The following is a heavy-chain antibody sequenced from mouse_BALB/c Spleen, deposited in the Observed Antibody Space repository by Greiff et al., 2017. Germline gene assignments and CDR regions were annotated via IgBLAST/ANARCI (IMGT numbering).Heavy chain of an antibody. J-gene: IGHJ2*01. Sequence: QVQLQQSGPELVKPGASVKISCKASGYAFSSSWMNWVKQRPGQGLEWIGRIYPGDGDTNYNGKFKGKATLTADKSSSTAYMQLSSLTSVDSAVYFCARWMGDYWGQGTTLTVSS. CDR3: ARWMGDY. V-gene: IGHV1-82*01. CDR2: IYPGDGDT. CDR1: GYAFSSSW. D-gene: IGHD2-3*01.